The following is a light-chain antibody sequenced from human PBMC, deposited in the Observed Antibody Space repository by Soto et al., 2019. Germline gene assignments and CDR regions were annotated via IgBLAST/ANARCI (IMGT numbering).Light chain of an antibody. CDR3: QQYDSSPIT. V-gene: IGKV3-20*01. CDR2: GAS. J-gene: IGKJ5*01. CDR1: QSVSSNY. Sequence: EIVLTQSPGTLSLFPGERATLSCRASQSVSSNYLAWYQQKPGQAPRRLIYGASSRAPGIPDRFSGSGSGTDFTLTISRLEPEDFAVYYCQQYDSSPITFGQGTDWRL.